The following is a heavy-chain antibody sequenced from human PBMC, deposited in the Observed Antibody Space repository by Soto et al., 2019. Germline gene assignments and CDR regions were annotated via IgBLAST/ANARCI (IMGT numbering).Heavy chain of an antibody. V-gene: IGHV3-15*01. D-gene: IGHD6-19*01. CDR1: GFTFSNAW. CDR2: IKSKTDGGTT. Sequence: PGGSLRLSCAASGFTFSNAWMSWVRQAPGKGLEWVGRIKSKTDGGTTDYAAPVKGRFTISRDDSKNTLYLQMNSLKTEDTAVYYCTTDQSVAGYYYYGMDVWGQGTTVTVSS. J-gene: IGHJ6*02. CDR3: TTDQSVAGYYYYGMDV.